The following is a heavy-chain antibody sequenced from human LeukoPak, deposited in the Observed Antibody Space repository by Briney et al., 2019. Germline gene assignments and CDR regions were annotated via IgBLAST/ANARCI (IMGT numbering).Heavy chain of an antibody. CDR3: ARQEAHAASGYDLIDH. CDR2: VSYTGRT. Sequence: YYMSWIRQAPGKGLEWIGSVSYTGRTYYTPSLKSRLTISVDTSKNQFSLRLSSVTAADTAVYYCARQEAHAASGYDLIDHWGQGTLVTVSS. V-gene: IGHV4-39*01. D-gene: IGHD5-12*01. J-gene: IGHJ4*02. CDR1: YY.